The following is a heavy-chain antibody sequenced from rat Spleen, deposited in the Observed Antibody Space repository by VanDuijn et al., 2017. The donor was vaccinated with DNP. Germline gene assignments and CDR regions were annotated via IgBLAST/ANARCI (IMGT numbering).Heavy chain of an antibody. J-gene: IGHJ2*01. V-gene: IGHV5-31*01. D-gene: IGHD1-10*01. CDR2: ITSSGGST. Sequence: VQLVESGGDLVQPGRSLKLSCVASGFTFNNYWMTWIRQVPGKGLEWVASITSSGGSTYYPDSVKGRFTISRDNAESTLYLQMDSLRSEDTATYYCARHRLYHNLFDYWGQGVMVTVSS. CDR1: GFTFNNYW. CDR3: ARHRLYHNLFDY.